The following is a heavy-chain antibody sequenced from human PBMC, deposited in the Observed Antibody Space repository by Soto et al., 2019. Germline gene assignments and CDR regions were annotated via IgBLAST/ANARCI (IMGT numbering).Heavy chain of an antibody. V-gene: IGHV4-39*01. CDR1: GGSISSSSYY. CDR3: AAYYYESWDYYYGMDV. J-gene: IGHJ6*02. Sequence: SETLSLTCTVSGGSISSSSYYWGWIRQPPGKGLEWIGSIYYSGSTYYNPSLKSRVTISVDTSKNQFSLKLSSVTAADTAVYYCAAYYYESWDYYYGMDVWGQGTTVTVSS. CDR2: IYYSGST. D-gene: IGHD3-22*01.